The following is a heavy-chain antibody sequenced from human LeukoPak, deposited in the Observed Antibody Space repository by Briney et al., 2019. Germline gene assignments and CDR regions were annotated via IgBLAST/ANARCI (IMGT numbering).Heavy chain of an antibody. Sequence: GSSVKVSCTASGGTFSSYAITWVRQAPGQGLEWMGWISGYNGVTNYAQNFQGRVTMTTDTSTSTAFMELGSLRFDDTAVYYCARMSLGYKTNWSDFWGQGTLVIVSS. D-gene: IGHD3-10*01. CDR2: ISGYNGVT. J-gene: IGHJ5*01. CDR1: GGTFSSYA. CDR3: ARMSLGYKTNWSDF. V-gene: IGHV1-18*01.